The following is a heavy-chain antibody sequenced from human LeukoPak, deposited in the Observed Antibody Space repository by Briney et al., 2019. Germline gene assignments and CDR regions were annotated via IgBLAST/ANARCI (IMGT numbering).Heavy chain of an antibody. CDR3: ARDNYDSSGYYFD. CDR1: GFTFSSYE. D-gene: IGHD3-22*01. V-gene: IGHV3-48*03. Sequence: GGSLRLSCAASGFTFSSYEMNWVRQAPGKGLERVSYISSSGSTMYYADSVKGRFTISRDNAKNSLYLQMNSLRAEDTAVYYCARDNYDSSGYYFDWGQGTVVTVST. J-gene: IGHJ4*02. CDR2: ISSSGSTM.